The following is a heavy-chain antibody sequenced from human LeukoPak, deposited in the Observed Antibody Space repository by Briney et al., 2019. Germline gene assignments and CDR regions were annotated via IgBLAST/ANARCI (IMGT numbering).Heavy chain of an antibody. CDR3: ARSSSVTIPGYYFDY. CDR1: DYTFTSYG. CDR2: ISAYNGNT. D-gene: IGHD2-21*01. V-gene: IGHV1-18*01. Sequence: ASVNVSCKASDYTFTSYGISWVRQAPGQGLERMGWISAYNGNTNYAQKLQGRVTMTTDTSTSTAYMELRSLRSDDTAVYYCARSSSVTIPGYYFDYWGQGTLVTVSS. J-gene: IGHJ4*02.